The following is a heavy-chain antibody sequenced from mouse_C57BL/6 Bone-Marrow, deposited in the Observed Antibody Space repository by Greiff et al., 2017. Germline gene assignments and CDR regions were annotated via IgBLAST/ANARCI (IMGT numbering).Heavy chain of an antibody. CDR2: INPNNGGT. D-gene: IGHD2-2*01. CDR3: ARGVKRAY. CDR1: GYTFTDYY. V-gene: IGHV1-26*01. J-gene: IGHJ3*01. Sequence: VQLQQSGPELVKPGASVKISCKASGYTFTDYYMNWVKQSHGKSLEWIGDINPNNGGTSYNQKFKGKATLTVDKSSSTAYMGLRSLTSEDSAVYYCARGVKRAYWGQGTLVTVSA.